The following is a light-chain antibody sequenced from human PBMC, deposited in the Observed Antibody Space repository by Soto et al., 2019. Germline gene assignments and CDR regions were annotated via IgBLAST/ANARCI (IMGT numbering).Light chain of an antibody. Sequence: QSVLTQPASVSGSPGQSITISCTGTSSTLGGYNYVSWYQQHPGKAPKLMIYDVSNRPSGVSNRFSGSKSGNTASLTISGLQAEDEADYYCSSYTSSSTLLYVFGTGTKLTVL. V-gene: IGLV2-14*01. CDR3: SSYTSSSTLLYV. CDR1: SSTLGGYNY. J-gene: IGLJ1*01. CDR2: DVS.